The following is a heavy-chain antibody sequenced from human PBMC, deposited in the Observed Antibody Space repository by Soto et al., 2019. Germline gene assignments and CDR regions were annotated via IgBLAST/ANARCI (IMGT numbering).Heavy chain of an antibody. J-gene: IGHJ6*02. Sequence: QVQLRESGPGLVKPSETLSLTCSVSGGSVRNDGYYWSWIRQPPGKGLEWIGFVAYSGNTKYNPSLKSRLNISVDTSKSQISLRLSSVSAADTAVYFCAREIPRDGNNVGSGGMDVWGQGTTVTVSS. CDR2: VAYSGNT. CDR1: GGSVRNDGYY. CDR3: AREIPRDGNNVGSGGMDV. D-gene: IGHD2-21*01. V-gene: IGHV4-61*08.